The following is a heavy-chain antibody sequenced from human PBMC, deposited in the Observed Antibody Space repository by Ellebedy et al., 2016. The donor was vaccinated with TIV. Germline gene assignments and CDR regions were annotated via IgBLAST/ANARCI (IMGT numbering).Heavy chain of an antibody. CDR2: INPSGGRT. CDR3: ARDLFGGVTADY. V-gene: IGHV1-46*01. J-gene: IGHJ4*02. CDR1: GYTFTSYY. Sequence: ASVKVSCXASGYTFTSYYMHWVRQAPGQGLEWMGIINPSGGRTSYAQKFQGRVTMTRDTSMSTVYMELSSLRSEDTAVYYCARDLFGGVTADYWGQGTLVTVSS. D-gene: IGHD3-16*01.